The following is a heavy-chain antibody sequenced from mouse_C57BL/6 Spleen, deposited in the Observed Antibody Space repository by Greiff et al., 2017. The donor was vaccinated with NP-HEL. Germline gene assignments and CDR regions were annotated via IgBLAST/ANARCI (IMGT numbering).Heavy chain of an antibody. Sequence: EVKLQESGPELVKPGDSVKISCKASGYSFTGYFMNWVMQSHGKSLEWIGRINPYNGDTFYNQKFKGKATLTVDKSSSTAHMELRSLTSEDSAVYYCARGESGTAWFAYWGQGTLVTVSA. CDR2: INPYNGDT. CDR3: ARGESGTAWFAY. CDR1: GYSFTGYF. J-gene: IGHJ3*01. D-gene: IGHD3-1*01. V-gene: IGHV1-20*01.